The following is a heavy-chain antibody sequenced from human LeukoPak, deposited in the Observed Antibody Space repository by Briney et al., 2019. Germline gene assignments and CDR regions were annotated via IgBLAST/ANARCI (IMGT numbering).Heavy chain of an antibody. D-gene: IGHD5-24*01. V-gene: IGHV3-11*01. Sequence: GGSLRLSCAASGFTFNDYYMSWIRQAPGKGLEWVSYISSSGSTISYADSVKGRFTISRDNAKNSLYLQMSSLRAEDTAVYYCARDGYNYLLSHWGQGTLVTVSS. J-gene: IGHJ4*02. CDR1: GFTFNDYY. CDR2: ISSSGSTI. CDR3: ARDGYNYLLSH.